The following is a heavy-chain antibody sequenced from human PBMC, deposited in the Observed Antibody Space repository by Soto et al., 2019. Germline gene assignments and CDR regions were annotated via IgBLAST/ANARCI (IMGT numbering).Heavy chain of an antibody. CDR2: IDYRGTV. CDR3: AREVMEPIESDGLDV. D-gene: IGHD1-26*01. Sequence: QVQLQESGPGLVKPSETLSLTCTVSGGSISTDNYYWSWVRQHPGKGLEWIGYIDYRGTVHYNPSLMSRGSISLDRSKNQFSLTLYSVSAADTAIYFCAREVMEPIESDGLDVWGQGTMVTVSS. J-gene: IGHJ3*01. CDR1: GGSISTDNYY. V-gene: IGHV4-31*03.